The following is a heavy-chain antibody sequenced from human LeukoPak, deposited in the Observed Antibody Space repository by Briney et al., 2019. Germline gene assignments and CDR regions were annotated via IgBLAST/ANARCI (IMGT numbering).Heavy chain of an antibody. CDR1: GFTFSDYY. D-gene: IGHD6-6*01. Sequence: PGGSLRLSCAASGFTFSDYYMSWIRQAPGKGLEWVSYISSSGSTIYYADSVKGRFTISRDNAKNSLYLQMNSLRAEDTAVYYCAIYGNSRPTDSSSPTSGIWGQGTMVTVSS. CDR2: ISSSGSTI. J-gene: IGHJ3*02. CDR3: AIYGNSRPTDSSSPTSGI. V-gene: IGHV3-11*04.